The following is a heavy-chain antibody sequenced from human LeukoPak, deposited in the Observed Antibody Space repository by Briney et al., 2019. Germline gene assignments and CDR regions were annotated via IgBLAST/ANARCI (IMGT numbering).Heavy chain of an antibody. D-gene: IGHD6-13*01. CDR2: INHSGST. Sequence: SETLSLTCAVYGGSFSGHYWSWIRQPPGKGLEWIGEINHSGSTNYNPSLKSRVTISVGTSKNQFSLKLSSVTAADTAVYYCASTIAAAVYWGQGTLVTVSS. V-gene: IGHV4-34*01. J-gene: IGHJ4*02. CDR3: ASTIAAAVY. CDR1: GGSFSGHY.